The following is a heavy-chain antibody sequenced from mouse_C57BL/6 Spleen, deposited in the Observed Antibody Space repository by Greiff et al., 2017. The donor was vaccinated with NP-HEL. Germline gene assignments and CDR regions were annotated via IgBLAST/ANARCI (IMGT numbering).Heavy chain of an antibody. CDR2: ISDGGSYT. D-gene: IGHD2-1*01. Sequence: EVKLQESGGGLVKPGGSLKLSCAASGFTFSSYAMSWVRQTPEKRLEWVATISDGGSYTYFPDNVKGRFTISRDNAKNNLYLQMSHLKSEDTAMYYCARGPDYGNYGTYFDYWGQGTTLTVSS. V-gene: IGHV5-4*03. CDR1: GFTFSSYA. J-gene: IGHJ2*01. CDR3: ARGPDYGNYGTYFDY.